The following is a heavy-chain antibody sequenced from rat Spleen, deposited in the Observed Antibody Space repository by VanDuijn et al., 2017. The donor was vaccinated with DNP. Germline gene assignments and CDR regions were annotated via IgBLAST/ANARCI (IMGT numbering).Heavy chain of an antibody. CDR2: INRAVRI. J-gene: IGHJ2*01. Sequence: EVQLQESGPGLVTPSQSLSLTCSVTGHSITNDYRWNWLRKFPGNKLEWMRYINRAVRINYNPYHKSRISITRDTSKNQFVLQMNSVTTEDTATFYCARSEYGYHFFDYWGQGVMVTVSS. CDR3: ARSEYGYHFFDY. CDR1: GHSITNDYR. D-gene: IGHD4-1*01. V-gene: IGHV3-3*01.